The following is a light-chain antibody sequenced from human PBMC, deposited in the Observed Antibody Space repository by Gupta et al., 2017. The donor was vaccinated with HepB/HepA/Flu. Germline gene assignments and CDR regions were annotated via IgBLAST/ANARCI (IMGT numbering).Light chain of an antibody. CDR2: WAS. Sequence: GELSTINCKSSQSIVYSSNHKNYLAWYQQKPGQPPKVLIHWASTRKSGVPDRFSGYGSGTDFTLTISSLQAEDVAVYYCQQYDNTPKTFGQGTKVEIK. CDR3: QQYDNTPKT. V-gene: IGKV4-1*01. CDR1: QSIVYSSNHKNY. J-gene: IGKJ1*01.